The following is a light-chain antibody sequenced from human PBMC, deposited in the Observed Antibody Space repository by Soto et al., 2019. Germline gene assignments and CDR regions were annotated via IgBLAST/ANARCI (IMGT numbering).Light chain of an antibody. J-gene: IGLJ3*02. Sequence: QTVVTQEPSFSVSPGATVTLTCGLSSGSVSTNNYPSWYQQTPGQAPRTLIYSTYTRSSGVPDRFSASILGNKAALTITGAQADDESDYYCVLYMGSGIWVVGGGTELTVL. CDR3: VLYMGSGIWV. CDR2: STY. V-gene: IGLV8-61*01. CDR1: SGSVSTNNY.